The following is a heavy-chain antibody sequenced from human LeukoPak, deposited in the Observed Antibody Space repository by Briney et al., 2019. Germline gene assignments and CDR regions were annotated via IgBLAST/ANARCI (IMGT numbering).Heavy chain of an antibody. V-gene: IGHV3-64D*06. D-gene: IGHD3-3*01. CDR2: ISSNGGST. J-gene: IGHJ6*02. CDR3: YSAGPVGSGYYLYYYYGMDV. Sequence: PGGSLRLSCSASGFTFSSYAMHWVRQAPGKGLEYVSAISSNGGSTYYADSVKGRFTISRDNSKNTLYLQMSSLRAEDTAVYYCYSAGPVGSGYYLYYYYGMDVWGQGTTVTVSS. CDR1: GFTFSSYA.